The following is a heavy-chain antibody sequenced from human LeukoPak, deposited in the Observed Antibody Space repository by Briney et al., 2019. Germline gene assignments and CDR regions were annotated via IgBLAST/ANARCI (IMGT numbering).Heavy chain of an antibody. V-gene: IGHV1-69*13. D-gene: IGHD6-13*01. CDR3: ARGRYSSSWYVWWFDP. Sequence: GASVKVSCKASGGTFSSYAISWVRQAPGQGLEWMGGIIPIFGTANYARKFQGRVTITADESTSTAYMELSSLRSEDTAVYYCARGRYSSSWYVWWFDPWGQGTLVTVSS. CDR1: GGTFSSYA. J-gene: IGHJ5*02. CDR2: IIPIFGTA.